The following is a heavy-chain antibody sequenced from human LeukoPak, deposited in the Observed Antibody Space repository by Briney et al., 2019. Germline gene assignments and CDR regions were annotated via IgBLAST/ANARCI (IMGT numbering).Heavy chain of an antibody. D-gene: IGHD3-9*01. CDR2: IKQDGSEK. CDR3: ARGPYDILTGYYAHFGF. J-gene: IGHJ4*02. V-gene: IGHV3-7*01. CDR1: GFTFSGFW. Sequence: GGSLRLSCTASGFTFSGFWMSWVRQAPGKGLEWVANIKQDGSEKYYVDSVKGRFTISRDNAKNSLYLQMNSLRAEDTAVYYCARGPYDILTGYYAHFGFWGQGTLVTVSS.